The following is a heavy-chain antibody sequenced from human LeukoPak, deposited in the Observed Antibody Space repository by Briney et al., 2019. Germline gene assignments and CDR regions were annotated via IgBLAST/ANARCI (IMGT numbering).Heavy chain of an antibody. Sequence: ASVKVSCKASGYTFTSYGISWVRQAPGQGLEWMGGISGYTGDTKYAQKLQGRVTMTTDTSTSTAYMELRSLRSDDTAVYYCAREDCTNGVCYPGDYWGQGTLVTVSS. CDR2: ISGYTGDT. D-gene: IGHD2-8*01. J-gene: IGHJ4*02. V-gene: IGHV1-18*01. CDR1: GYTFTSYG. CDR3: AREDCTNGVCYPGDY.